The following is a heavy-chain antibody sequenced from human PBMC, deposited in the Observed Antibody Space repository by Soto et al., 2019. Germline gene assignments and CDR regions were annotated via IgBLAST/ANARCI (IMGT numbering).Heavy chain of an antibody. J-gene: IGHJ6*02. CDR3: ARDKRTVNYGMDV. Sequence: SETLSLTCTVSGGSISSGDYYWSWIRRPPGKGLEWIGYIYYSGSTYYNPSLKSRVTISVDTSKNQFSLKLSSVTAADTAVYYCARDKRTVNYGMDVWGQGTTVTVSS. CDR1: GGSISSGDYY. CDR2: IYYSGST. D-gene: IGHD3-10*01. V-gene: IGHV4-30-4*01.